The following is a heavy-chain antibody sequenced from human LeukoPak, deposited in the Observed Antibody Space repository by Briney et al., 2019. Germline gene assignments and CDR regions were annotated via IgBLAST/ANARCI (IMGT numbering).Heavy chain of an antibody. CDR1: GGSFSGYY. D-gene: IGHD6-6*01. CDR2: INHSGST. CDR3: AREGDSSSSGAFDI. Sequence: SETLSLTCAVYGGSFSGYYWSWIRQPPGKGLEWIGEINHSGSTNYNPSLKSRVTISVDTSKNQFSLKLSSVTAADTAVYYCAREGDSSSSGAFDIWGQGTMVTVSS. V-gene: IGHV4-34*01. J-gene: IGHJ3*02.